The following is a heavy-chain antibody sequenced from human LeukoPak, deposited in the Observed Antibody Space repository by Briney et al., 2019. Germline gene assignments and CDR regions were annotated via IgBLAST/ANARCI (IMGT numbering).Heavy chain of an antibody. Sequence: QAGGSLRLSCAASGFTFSSYGTHWVRRAPGKGLEWVAVIYSGGSTYYADSVKGRFTISRDNSKNTLYLQMNSLRAEDTAVYYCAREWSVDRLSPFEPDAFDIWGQGTMVTVSS. D-gene: IGHD1-14*01. CDR2: IYSGGST. CDR1: GFTFSSYG. J-gene: IGHJ3*02. CDR3: AREWSVDRLSPFEPDAFDI. V-gene: IGHV3-NL1*01.